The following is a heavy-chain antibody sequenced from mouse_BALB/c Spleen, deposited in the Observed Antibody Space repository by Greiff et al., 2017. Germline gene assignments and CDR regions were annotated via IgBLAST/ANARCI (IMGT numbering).Heavy chain of an antibody. CDR2: ILPGSGST. Sequence: QVQLKESGAELMKPGASVKISCKATGYTFSSYWIEWVKQRPGHGLEWIGEILPGSGSTNYNEKFKGKATFTADTSSNTAYMQLSSLTSEDSAVYYCARSYYGKGAWFAYWGQGTLVTVSA. V-gene: IGHV1-9*01. CDR1: GYTFSSYW. D-gene: IGHD2-10*01. J-gene: IGHJ3*01. CDR3: ARSYYGKGAWFAY.